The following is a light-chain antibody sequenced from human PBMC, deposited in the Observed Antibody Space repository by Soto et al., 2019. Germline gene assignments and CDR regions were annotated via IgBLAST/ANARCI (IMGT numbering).Light chain of an antibody. Sequence: DIQMTQSPSTLSASVGDRVTITCRASQYIGRSLAWYQQKPGKAPKVLIYEASSLDSGVPSRFSGSGSGTEFTLTISTLQCDDFANYDSQQYEYYLTFGQGTKVDIK. CDR3: QQYEYYLT. CDR1: QYIGRS. V-gene: IGKV1-5*03. J-gene: IGKJ1*01. CDR2: EAS.